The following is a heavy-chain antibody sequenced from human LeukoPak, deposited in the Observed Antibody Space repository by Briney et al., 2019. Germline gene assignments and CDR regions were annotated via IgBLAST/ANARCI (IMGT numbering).Heavy chain of an antibody. V-gene: IGHV3-23*01. D-gene: IGHD3-16*01. Sequence: QAGGSLRLSCAAYGFTSSSYAMSWDRQAPGKGLEWVSTISGSGGSTYYADSVKGRFTISRDNSKNTLYLQMNSLRAEDTAVYYCAKTRGGLWTGAFDIWGQGTMVTVSS. CDR2: ISGSGGST. CDR3: AKTRGGLWTGAFDI. CDR1: GFTSSSYA. J-gene: IGHJ3*02.